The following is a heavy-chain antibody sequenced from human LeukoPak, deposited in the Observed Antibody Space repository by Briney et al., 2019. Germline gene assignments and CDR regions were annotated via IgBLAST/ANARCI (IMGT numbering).Heavy chain of an antibody. CDR3: ARGPQQQLGWFDP. D-gene: IGHD6-13*01. V-gene: IGHV3-53*04. CDR1: GSTVSNNY. J-gene: IGHJ5*02. CDR2: IYSGGGT. Sequence: PGGSLRLSCTASGSTVSNNYMSWVRQAPGKGLEWVSIIYSGGGTNYADSVKGRFTISRNNSKNTLYLQMSSLRPDDTAVYYCARGPQQQLGWFDPWGQGTLVTVSS.